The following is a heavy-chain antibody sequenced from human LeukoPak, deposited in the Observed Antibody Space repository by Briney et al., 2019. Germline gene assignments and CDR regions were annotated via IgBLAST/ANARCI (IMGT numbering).Heavy chain of an antibody. V-gene: IGHV4-39*07. CDR1: GGSISSYY. J-gene: IGHJ5*02. D-gene: IGHD3-10*01. CDR2: IYYSGST. CDR3: ARVTITMVRGVVNWFDP. Sequence: SETLSLTCTVSGGSISSYYWGWIRQPPGKGLEWIGSIYYSGSTYYNPSLKSRVTISVDTSKNQFSLKLSSVTAADTAVYYCARVTITMVRGVVNWFDPWGQGTLVTVSS.